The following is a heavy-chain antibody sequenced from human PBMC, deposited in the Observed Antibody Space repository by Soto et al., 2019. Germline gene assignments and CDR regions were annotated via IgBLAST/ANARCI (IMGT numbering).Heavy chain of an antibody. Sequence: QVQLQESGPGLVKPSQTLSLTCTVSGGSISSGGYYWSWIRQHPGKGLEWIGYIYYSGSTYYNPSLKSRVTITLATSNNQFSLTRSSVTAADTAVYYCARDGYSSSTTCYVHWFDPWGQGTLVTVSS. J-gene: IGHJ5*02. D-gene: IGHD2-2*03. V-gene: IGHV4-31*03. CDR1: GGSISSGGYY. CDR3: ARDGYSSSTTCYVHWFDP. CDR2: IYYSGST.